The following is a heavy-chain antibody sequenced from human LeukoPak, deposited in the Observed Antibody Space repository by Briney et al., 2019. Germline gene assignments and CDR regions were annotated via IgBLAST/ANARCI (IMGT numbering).Heavy chain of an antibody. CDR2: ISGSGGST. V-gene: IGHV3-23*01. CDR1: GFTFSSYA. J-gene: IGHJ6*02. D-gene: IGHD6-19*01. CDR3: AKARLAVADYYYGMDV. Sequence: PGGSLRLSCAASGFTFSSYAMSWVRQAPGKGLERVSAISGSGGSTYYADSVKGRFTISRDNSRNTLYLQMNSLRAEDTAVYYCAKARLAVADYYYGMDVWGQGTTVTVSS.